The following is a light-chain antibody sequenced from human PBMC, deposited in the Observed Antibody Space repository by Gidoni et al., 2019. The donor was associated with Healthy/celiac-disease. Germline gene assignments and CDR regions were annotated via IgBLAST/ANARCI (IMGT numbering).Light chain of an antibody. CDR1: KLGDNY. CDR2: QAS. CDR3: QAWDSSTVV. V-gene: IGLV3-1*01. Sequence: SYELTQPPSVSVSPGQTASITCSGDKLGDNYACWYQQKPGQSPVLVIYQASKRPSGIPERFSGSNSGNTATLTISGTQAMDEADYYCQAWDSSTVVFGGGTKLTV. J-gene: IGLJ2*01.